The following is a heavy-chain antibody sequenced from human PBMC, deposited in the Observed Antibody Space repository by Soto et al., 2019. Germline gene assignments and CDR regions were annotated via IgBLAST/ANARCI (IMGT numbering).Heavy chain of an antibody. CDR3: AVVVAATNWFDL. CDR1: GYTCTSSA. J-gene: IGHJ5*02. Sequence: QVQLVQSGAEVKKPGASVKVSCKASGYTCTSSAMHWVRQAPGQRLEWMGWINAGNGNTKYSQKFQGRVTITRDTSASTAFMELSSLRSEDTAVYYCAVVVAATNWFDLWGQGTLVTVSS. D-gene: IGHD2-15*01. V-gene: IGHV1-3*01. CDR2: INAGNGNT.